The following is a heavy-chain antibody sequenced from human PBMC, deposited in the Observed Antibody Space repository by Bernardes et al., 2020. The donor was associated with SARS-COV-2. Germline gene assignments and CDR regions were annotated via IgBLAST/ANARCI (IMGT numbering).Heavy chain of an antibody. D-gene: IGHD1-26*01. V-gene: IGHV3-23*01. Sequence: GGSLRLSCAASGFTFSSYAMSWVRQAPGKGLAWVSSISGSGGSPYYADSVKGRFTISRDNSKNTLYLQMNSLRAEDTAVYYCSRDARFRGQYLFDIWGQGTMVTVSS. CDR2: ISGSGGSP. J-gene: IGHJ3*02. CDR3: SRDARFRGQYLFDI. CDR1: GFTFSSYA.